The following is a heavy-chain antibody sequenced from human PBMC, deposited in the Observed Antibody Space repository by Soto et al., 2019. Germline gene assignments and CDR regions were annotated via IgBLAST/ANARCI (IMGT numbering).Heavy chain of an antibody. CDR1: GGSISSGGYY. CDR3: ARRDSNWFDP. J-gene: IGHJ5*02. CDR2: IYYSGRT. V-gene: IGHV4-31*03. Sequence: QVQLQESGPGLVKPSQTLSLTCTVSGGSISSGGYYWSWIRQHPGKGLEWIGYIYYSGRTYYNLFLISRDTISVATSKNQFSLKLSYVTAADTAVYYCARRDSNWFDPWGQGTLVTVSS.